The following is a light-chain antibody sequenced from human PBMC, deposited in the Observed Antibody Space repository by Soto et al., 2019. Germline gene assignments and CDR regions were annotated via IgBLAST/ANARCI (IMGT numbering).Light chain of an antibody. V-gene: IGKV3-20*01. J-gene: IGKJ3*01. CDR3: HHYDSPHT. CDR1: QSINNHF. Sequence: EVVLTQSPGTLSLSPGERATLSCRASQSINNHFLAWYQQKRGQAPRLLIYGTANRAADLPDRFSGSGSGTEFPLASSRLEPEFFAVYYCHHYDSPHTFGPGTKVDIQ. CDR2: GTA.